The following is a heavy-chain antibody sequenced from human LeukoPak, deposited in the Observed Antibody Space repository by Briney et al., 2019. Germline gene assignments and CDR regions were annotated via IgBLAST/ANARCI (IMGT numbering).Heavy chain of an antibody. CDR3: AGVSGTTCDDAFDI. CDR1: VGSISKYY. V-gene: IGHV4-59*01. J-gene: IGHJ3*02. CDR2: IYYSGST. Sequence: SETLSVTCMVCVGSISKYYWSWIGQPPGKGLEGIGYIYYSGSTNYNPSLKSRVTISVDTSKNQFSLKLSSVTAADTAVYYCAGVSGTTCDDAFDIWGQGTMVTVSS. D-gene: IGHD1-20*01.